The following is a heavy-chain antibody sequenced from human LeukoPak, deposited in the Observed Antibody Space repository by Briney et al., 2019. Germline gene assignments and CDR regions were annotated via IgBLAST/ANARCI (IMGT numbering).Heavy chain of an antibody. V-gene: IGHV3-11*01. CDR2: ISSSGSTI. CDR1: GFTYSDYY. D-gene: IGHD6-19*01. CDR3: ASALAVAGLFDY. Sequence: TGGSLRLSCAASGFTYSDYYMSWIRQAPGKGPEWVSYISSSGSTIYYADSVKGRFTISRDNAKNSLYLQMNSLRAEDTAVYYCASALAVAGLFDYWGQGTLVTVSS. J-gene: IGHJ4*02.